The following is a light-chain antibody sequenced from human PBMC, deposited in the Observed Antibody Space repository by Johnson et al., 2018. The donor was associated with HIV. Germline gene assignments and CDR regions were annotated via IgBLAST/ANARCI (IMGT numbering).Light chain of an antibody. Sequence: QSVLTQPPSVSAAPGQKVTISCSGSSSNIGSNYVSWYQQLPGTAPKLLIYDNDKRPSGIPDRFSGSQSGTSATLGITGLQTGDEADYYCGTWDSSLSVYVFGTGTKVTVL. CDR3: GTWDSSLSVYV. J-gene: IGLJ1*01. CDR1: SSNIGSNY. CDR2: DND. V-gene: IGLV1-51*01.